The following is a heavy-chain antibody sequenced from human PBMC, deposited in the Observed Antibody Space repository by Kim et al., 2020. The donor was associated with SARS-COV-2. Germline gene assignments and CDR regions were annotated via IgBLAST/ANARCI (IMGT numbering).Heavy chain of an antibody. V-gene: IGHV1-8*01. D-gene: IGHD6-6*01. CDR3: ASLYSSSAGDAFDI. Sequence: ASVKVSCKASGYTFTSYDINWVRQATGQGLEWMGWMNPNSGNTGYAQKFQGRVTMTRNTSISTAYMELSSLRSEDTAVYYCASLYSSSAGDAFDIWGQGTMVTVSS. CDR1: GYTFTSYD. J-gene: IGHJ3*02. CDR2: MNPNSGNT.